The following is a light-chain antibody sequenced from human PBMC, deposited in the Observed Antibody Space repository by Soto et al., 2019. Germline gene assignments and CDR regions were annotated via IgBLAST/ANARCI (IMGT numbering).Light chain of an antibody. CDR1: SSDVGAYNY. J-gene: IGLJ1*01. V-gene: IGLV2-8*01. Sequence: QYALALPPSAPGSPGKKVTISCTGTSSDVGAYNYVSWYQQHPGKAPKLLIYEVNKRPSGVPDRFSGSKSGNTASLTVSGLQAEDEADYYCTSYAGNNKFGFGTGSKVAVL. CDR3: TSYAGNNKFG. CDR2: EVN.